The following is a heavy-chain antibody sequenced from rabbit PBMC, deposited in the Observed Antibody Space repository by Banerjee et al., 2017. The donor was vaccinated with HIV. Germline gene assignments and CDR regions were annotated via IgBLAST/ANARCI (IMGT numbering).Heavy chain of an antibody. CDR3: ARDLAGVIGWNFNF. D-gene: IGHD4-1*01. Sequence: QPLEESGGALVKPRASLTLTCTASGFTLSSYWICWVRQAPGKGLEWIACIYAVSSGATEYASWAKGRFTISKTSSTTVTLQMTSLTAADTATYFCARDLAGVIGWNFNFWGPGTLVTVS. CDR2: IYAVSSGAT. CDR1: GFTLSSYW. J-gene: IGHJ4*01. V-gene: IGHV1S40*01.